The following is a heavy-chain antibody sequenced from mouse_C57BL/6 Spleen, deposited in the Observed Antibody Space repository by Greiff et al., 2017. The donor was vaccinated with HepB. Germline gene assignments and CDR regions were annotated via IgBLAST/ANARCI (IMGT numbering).Heavy chain of an antibody. CDR1: GYAFSSSW. CDR2: IYPGDGDT. Sequence: VQLQQSGPELVKPGASVKISCKASGYAFSSSWMNWVKQRPGKGLEWIGRIYPGDGDTNYNGKFKGKATLTADKSSSTAYMQLSSLTSEDSAVYFCARGLTGRLWFAYWGQGTLVTVSA. V-gene: IGHV1-82*01. CDR3: ARGLTGRLWFAY. J-gene: IGHJ3*01. D-gene: IGHD4-1*01.